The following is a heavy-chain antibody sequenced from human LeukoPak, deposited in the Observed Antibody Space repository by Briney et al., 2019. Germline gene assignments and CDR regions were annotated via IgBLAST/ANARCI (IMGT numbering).Heavy chain of an antibody. CDR2: ISYDGSNK. Sequence: GRSLRLSCAASGFTFSSYDMHWVRQAPGKGLDWVAVISYDGSNKYYADSVKGRFTISRDNSKNTLYLQMNSLRAEDTAVYYCAKDRIAVGATTVVDYWGQGTLVTVSS. CDR3: AKDRIAVGATTVVDY. CDR1: GFTFSSYD. V-gene: IGHV3-30*18. J-gene: IGHJ4*02. D-gene: IGHD1-26*01.